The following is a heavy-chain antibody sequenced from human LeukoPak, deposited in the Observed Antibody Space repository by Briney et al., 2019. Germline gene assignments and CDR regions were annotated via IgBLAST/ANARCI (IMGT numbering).Heavy chain of an antibody. J-gene: IGHJ4*02. CDR2: IKLDGSEK. D-gene: IGHD2-2*01. CDR1: GFTFTNSW. Sequence: GGSLRLSCASSGFTFTNSWMSWVRQAPGKGLEWLAFIKLDGSEKYYVDSVKGRFTISRDNAKKSLYLEMNILRAEDTAVCYCARNAPLDYWGQGTLVTVSS. CDR3: ARNAPLDY. V-gene: IGHV3-7*01.